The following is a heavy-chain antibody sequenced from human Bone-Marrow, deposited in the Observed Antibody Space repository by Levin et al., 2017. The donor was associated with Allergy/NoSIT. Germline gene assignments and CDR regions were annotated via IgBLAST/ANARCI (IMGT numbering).Heavy chain of an antibody. CDR1: GYTFTSYW. CDR3: GTGPDGSGRMNV. Sequence: RGESLKISCKASGYTFTSYWISWVRQMPGRGLEWMSKIDPRDSNTNYSPSFEGRVIVSVDKSITTAYLQWTSLKASDTAMYFCGTGPDGSGRMNVWGQGTLVTVSS. J-gene: IGHJ4*02. V-gene: IGHV5-10-1*01. CDR2: IDPRDSNT. D-gene: IGHD3-10*01.